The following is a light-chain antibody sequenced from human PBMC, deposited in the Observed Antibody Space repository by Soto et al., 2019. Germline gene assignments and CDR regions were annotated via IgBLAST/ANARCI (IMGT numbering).Light chain of an antibody. Sequence: EILLTQSPATLSLSPGERATLSCGASRSISTYLAWYQQKPGQAPRLLIYEALNRATGIPARFSGSGSGTDFTLTISSLEPEDFAVYYCQQRSNWPGTFGQGTKV. V-gene: IGKV3-11*01. CDR2: EAL. CDR3: QQRSNWPGT. J-gene: IGKJ1*01. CDR1: RSISTY.